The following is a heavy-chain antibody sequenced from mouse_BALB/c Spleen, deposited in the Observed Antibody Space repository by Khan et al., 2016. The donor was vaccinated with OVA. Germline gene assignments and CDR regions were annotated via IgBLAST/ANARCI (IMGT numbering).Heavy chain of an antibody. D-gene: IGHD1-3*01. V-gene: IGHV2-9*02. CDR3: ARAFYNGAWFAY. CDR1: GFSLSNYG. Sequence: QVQLKQSGPGLVAPSQTLSITCTVSGFSLSNYGVHWVRQPPGKGLEWLGVIWAGGSTNHNSALMSRLSISKDDSMSQVFLKMNSLQTDDTAMYYCARAFYNGAWFAYWGQGTLVTVSA. CDR2: IWAGGST. J-gene: IGHJ3*01.